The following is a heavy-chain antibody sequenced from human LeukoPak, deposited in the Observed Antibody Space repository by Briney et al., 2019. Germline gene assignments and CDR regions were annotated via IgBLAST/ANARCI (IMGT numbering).Heavy chain of an antibody. CDR1: GFTFSSDW. J-gene: IGHJ4*02. D-gene: IGHD3-10*01. V-gene: IGHV3-74*01. Sequence: GGSLRLSCAASGFTFSSDWMHWVRQAPGKGRVWGSRIKSEGSSTSYADSVKGRFTISRDNAKNTLYLQMNSLRAEDTAVYYCARGFGDYWGQGTLVTVSS. CDR3: ARGFGDY. CDR2: IKSEGSST.